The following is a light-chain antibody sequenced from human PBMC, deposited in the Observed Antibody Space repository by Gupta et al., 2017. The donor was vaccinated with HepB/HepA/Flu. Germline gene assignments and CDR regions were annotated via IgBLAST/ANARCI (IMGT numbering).Light chain of an antibody. CDR3: QVWDRGSAKIV. V-gene: IGLV3-1*01. Sequence: SSELPPPSSVSVSPGQTATITCPGDKLDNKYVCWYQKRPGQSPVPVIYQSFNRPAGIPERFSGSSSGNTATLTISGTQAMDEADYYCQVWDRGSAKIVFGGGTKLTVL. J-gene: IGLJ2*01. CDR2: QSF. CDR1: KLDNKY.